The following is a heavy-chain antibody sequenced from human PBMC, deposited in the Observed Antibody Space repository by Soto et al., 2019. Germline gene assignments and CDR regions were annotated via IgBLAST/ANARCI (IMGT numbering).Heavy chain of an antibody. Sequence: PGGSLRLSCAASGFTFSSYGMHWVRQAPGKGLEWVAVISYDGGNRYYADSVKGRFTISGDNSKHTVYLQMNSLRPEDTAVYYCAKPIASADSFYYAMDVWGQGTTVTVSS. CDR2: ISYDGGNR. CDR3: AKPIASADSFYYAMDV. J-gene: IGHJ6*02. V-gene: IGHV3-30*18. D-gene: IGHD6-13*01. CDR1: GFTFSSYG.